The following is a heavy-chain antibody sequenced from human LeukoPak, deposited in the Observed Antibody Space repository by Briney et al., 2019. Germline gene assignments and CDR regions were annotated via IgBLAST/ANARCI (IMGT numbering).Heavy chain of an antibody. CDR3: ARVGGHCTSTSCPPPDY. CDR2: IDTSSRYI. J-gene: IGHJ4*02. V-gene: IGHV3-21*01. Sequence: GGSLRLSCAASGFTFSSYNMVWVRQAPGKGLEWVSFIDTSSRYIYQADSVKGRFTISRDNAKSSLFLQMNSLRAEDTAVYYCARVGGHCTSTSCPPPDYWGQGTLVTVSS. CDR1: GFTFSSYN. D-gene: IGHD2-2*01.